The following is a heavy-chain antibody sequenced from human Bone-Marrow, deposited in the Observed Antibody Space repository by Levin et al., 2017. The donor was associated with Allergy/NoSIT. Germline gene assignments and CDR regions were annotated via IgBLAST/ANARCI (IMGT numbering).Heavy chain of an antibody. D-gene: IGHD3/OR15-3a*01. V-gene: IGHV3-9*01. CDR2: ISWDSKSK. Sequence: PGGSLRLSCEGSGFPFDHFAMHWVRQVPGKGLEWVSGISWDSKSKGYAESVKGRFTVSRDNANKSLVLEMNSLRPEDTALYYCAKDRKGGYWTGYGLDVWGRGTTVIVSS. CDR3: AKDRKGGYWTGYGLDV. CDR1: GFPFDHFA. J-gene: IGHJ6*02.